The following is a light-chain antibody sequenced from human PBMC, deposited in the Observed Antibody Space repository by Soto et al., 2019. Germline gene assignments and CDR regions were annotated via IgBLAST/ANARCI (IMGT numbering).Light chain of an antibody. Sequence: DIQMTQSPSTLSASVGDRVTMTCRASQSISSWLAWYHQKPGKAPKLLIYDASSLESGVPSRFSGSGSGTDFTLTISCLQSEDFATYYCQQYYSYPITFGQGTRLEIK. CDR3: QQYYSYPIT. CDR1: QSISSW. V-gene: IGKV1-5*01. CDR2: DAS. J-gene: IGKJ5*01.